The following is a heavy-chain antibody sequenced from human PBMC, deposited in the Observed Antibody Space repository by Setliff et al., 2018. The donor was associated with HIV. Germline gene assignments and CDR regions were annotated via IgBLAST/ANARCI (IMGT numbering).Heavy chain of an antibody. D-gene: IGHD6-19*01. J-gene: IGHJ4*02. CDR1: GFTFSSYW. V-gene: IGHV3-7*05. CDR3: ARDWEWRTSGWEARFDY. CDR2: IKQDGGEA. Sequence: GGSLRLSCAASGFTFSSYWMTWARQAPGKGLEWVASIKQDGGEAHYVDSLKGRFTISRDNPKNSLYLQMNSLRTEDTAVYYCARDWEWRTSGWEARFDYWGQGTLVTVSS.